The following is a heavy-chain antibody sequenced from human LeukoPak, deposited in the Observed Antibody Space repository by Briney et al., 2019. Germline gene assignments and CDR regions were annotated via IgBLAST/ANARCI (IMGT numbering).Heavy chain of an antibody. CDR2: IRSKAYGGTT. CDR3: TRAYRPWGGRHYGMDV. J-gene: IGHJ6*02. Sequence: PGGSLRLSCTASGFTFGDYAMSWFRQAPGKGLEWVGFIRSKAYGGTTEYAASVKGRFTISRDDSKSIAYLQMNSLKTEDTAVYYCTRAYRPWGGRHYGMDVWGQGTTVTVSS. CDR1: GFTFGDYA. D-gene: IGHD3-16*01. V-gene: IGHV3-49*03.